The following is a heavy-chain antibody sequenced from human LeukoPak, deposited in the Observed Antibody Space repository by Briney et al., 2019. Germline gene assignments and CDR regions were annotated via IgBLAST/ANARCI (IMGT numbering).Heavy chain of an antibody. CDR3: ARQREGYFDL. V-gene: IGHV4-4*02. Sequence: SGTLSLTCAVSGGSISSSNWWSWVRQPPGKGLEWIGDINHSGSTNFNPSLKSRVSISVVTSKNQFSLKLSSVTAADTAVYYCARQREGYFDLWGRGTRVTVSS. CDR1: GGSISSSNW. CDR2: INHSGST. J-gene: IGHJ2*01.